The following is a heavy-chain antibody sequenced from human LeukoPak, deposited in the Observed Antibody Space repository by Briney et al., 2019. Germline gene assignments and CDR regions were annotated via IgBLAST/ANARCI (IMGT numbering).Heavy chain of an antibody. V-gene: IGHV4-38-2*01. CDR2: VYHSGTT. Sequence: SETLSLTCAVSGYSINDGYYWGWIRQPPGKGLEWIGSVYHSGTTYYNPSLQSRVTISVDTSKNQFSLKLSSVTAADTAVYYCARASQQSLDYFGSGSHLLTGFDPWGQGTLVTVSS. CDR1: GYSINDGYY. CDR3: ARASQQSLDYFGSGSHLLTGFDP. D-gene: IGHD3-10*01. J-gene: IGHJ5*02.